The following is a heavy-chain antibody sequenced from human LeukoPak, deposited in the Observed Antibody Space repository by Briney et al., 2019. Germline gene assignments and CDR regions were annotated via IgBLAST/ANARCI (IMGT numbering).Heavy chain of an antibody. CDR1: GYSFTSYW. CDR3: ARGLWFGEFFPDYFDY. D-gene: IGHD3-10*01. J-gene: IGHJ4*02. CDR2: IYPGDSDT. Sequence: GESLKISCKGSGYSFTSYWIGWARQMPGKGLEWMGIIYPGDSDTRYRPSFQGQVTISADKSISSAYLQWSSLKASDTAMYYCARGLWFGEFFPDYFDYWGQGNLVTVSS. V-gene: IGHV5-51*01.